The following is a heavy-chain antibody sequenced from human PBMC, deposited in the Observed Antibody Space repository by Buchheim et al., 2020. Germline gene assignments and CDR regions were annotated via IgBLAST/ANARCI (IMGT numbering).Heavy chain of an antibody. Sequence: EVQLVESGGGLVQPGGSLRLSCAASGFIFSSNWMHWVRQAPGKGLVWVSRHSRDGSSVFYEDSVKGGFTISREDAKNTLYLQMNSLRAEDTAVYYCARGGDDYGDYYGLDVWGQGTT. CDR3: ARGGDDYGDYYGLDV. V-gene: IGHV3-74*01. D-gene: IGHD4-17*01. CDR1: GFIFSSNW. J-gene: IGHJ6*02. CDR2: HSRDGSSV.